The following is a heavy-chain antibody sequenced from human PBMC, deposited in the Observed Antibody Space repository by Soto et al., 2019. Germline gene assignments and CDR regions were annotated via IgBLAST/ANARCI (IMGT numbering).Heavy chain of an antibody. CDR1: GFTFSSYG. CDR3: AKDRLDSSGYYLALVY. D-gene: IGHD3-22*01. V-gene: IGHV3-30*18. J-gene: IGHJ4*02. CDR2: ISYDGSNK. Sequence: GGSLRLSCAASGFTFSSYGMHWVRQAPGKGLEWVAVISYDGSNKYYADSVKGRFTISRDNSKNTLYLQMNSLRAEDTAVYYCAKDRLDSSGYYLALVYWGQGTLVTVSS.